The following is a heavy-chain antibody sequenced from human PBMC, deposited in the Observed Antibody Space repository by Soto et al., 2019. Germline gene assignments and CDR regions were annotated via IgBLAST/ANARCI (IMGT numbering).Heavy chain of an antibody. CDR1: GYTFTSYG. Sequence: GASVKVSCKASGYTFTSYGISWVRQAPGQGLEWMGWISAYNGNTNYAQKRQGRVTMTTDTSTSTAYMELRSLRSDDTAVYYCARHSGSTTYYDYGMDGWGQGTTVTVSS. V-gene: IGHV1-18*04. CDR2: ISAYNGNT. CDR3: ARHSGSTTYYDYGMDG. D-gene: IGHD3-10*01. J-gene: IGHJ6*02.